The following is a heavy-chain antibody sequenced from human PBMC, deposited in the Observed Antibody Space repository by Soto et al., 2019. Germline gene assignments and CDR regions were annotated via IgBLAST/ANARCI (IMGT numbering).Heavy chain of an antibody. D-gene: IGHD6-6*01. CDR1: GYTLTELS. V-gene: IGHV1-24*01. J-gene: IGHJ4*02. CDR2: FDPEDGET. CDR3: ATHRDTSSSLRX. Sequence: ASVKVSCKVSGYTLTELSMHWVRQAPGKGLEWMGVFDPEDGETIYEKKFQGRVTMTEDTSTDTAYMELSSLRSEDTAVYYCATHRDTSSSLRXWGQGTLLTVSX.